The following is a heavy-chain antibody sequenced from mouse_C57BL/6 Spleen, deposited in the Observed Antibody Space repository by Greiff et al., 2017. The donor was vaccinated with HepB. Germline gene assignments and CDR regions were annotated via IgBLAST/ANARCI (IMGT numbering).Heavy chain of an antibody. J-gene: IGHJ4*01. CDR2: ISDGGSYT. Sequence: EVKLVESGGGLVKPGGSLKLSCEASGFTFSSYAMSWVRQTPEKRLEWVATISDGGSYTYYTDNVKGRFTISRDNAKNNLYLQMSHLNAEDTAMYYGARYGAGYYAMDYWGQGTSVTVSS. CDR1: GFTFSSYA. D-gene: IGHD3-3*01. CDR3: ARYGAGYYAMDY. V-gene: IGHV5-4*03.